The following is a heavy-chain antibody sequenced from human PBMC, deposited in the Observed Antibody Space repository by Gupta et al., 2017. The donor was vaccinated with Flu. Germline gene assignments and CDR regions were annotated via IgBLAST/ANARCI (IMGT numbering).Heavy chain of an antibody. CDR1: GFTFSIHW. D-gene: IGHD2-21*01. Sequence: EVQLVESGGGLVQPGESLRLSCAASGFTFSIHWMSWVRQAPGKGLEWVANIKQDGSDKYYVDSVRGRFTISRDNAKNSLYLQMNSLRAEDTAVYYCARIFGSGDSFDYWGQGTLVTVSS. CDR2: IKQDGSDK. CDR3: ARIFGSGDSFDY. J-gene: IGHJ4*02. V-gene: IGHV3-7*01.